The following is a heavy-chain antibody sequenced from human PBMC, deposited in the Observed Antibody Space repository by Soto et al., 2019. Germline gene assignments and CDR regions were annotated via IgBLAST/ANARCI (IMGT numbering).Heavy chain of an antibody. CDR3: ARGTAVAVDAFDI. Sequence: SVKVSCKASGYTFTSYDINWVRQATVQGLEWMGWMNPNSGNTGYAQKFQGRVTMTRNTSISTAYMELSSLRSEDTAVYYCARGTAVAVDAFDIWGQGTMVTVSS. D-gene: IGHD6-19*01. CDR1: GYTFTSYD. CDR2: MNPNSGNT. J-gene: IGHJ3*02. V-gene: IGHV1-8*01.